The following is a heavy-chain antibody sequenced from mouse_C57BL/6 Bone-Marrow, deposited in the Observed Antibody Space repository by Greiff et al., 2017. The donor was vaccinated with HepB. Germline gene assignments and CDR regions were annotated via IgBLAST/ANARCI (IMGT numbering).Heavy chain of an antibody. D-gene: IGHD2-4*01. CDR3: ARSTMITTWFDY. V-gene: IGHV1-22*01. CDR2: INPNNGGT. CDR1: GYTFTDYN. J-gene: IGHJ2*01. Sequence: VQLQQSGPELVKPGASVKMSCKASGYTFTDYNMHWVKQSHGKSLEWIGYINPNNGGTSYNQKFKGKATLTVNKSSSTAYMELRSLTSEDSAVYYCARSTMITTWFDYWGQGTTLTVSS.